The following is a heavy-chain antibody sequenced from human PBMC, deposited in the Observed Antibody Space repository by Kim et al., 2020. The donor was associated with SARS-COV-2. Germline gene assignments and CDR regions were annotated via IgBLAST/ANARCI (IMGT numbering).Heavy chain of an antibody. CDR3: ARLYPHNWVND. Sequence: SETLSLTCAVYGGSFSGYYWSWIRQPPGKGLEWIGEINHSGSTNYNPSLKSRVTISVDTSKNQFSLKLSSVTAADTAVYYCARLYPHNWVNDWGQGTLVTVSS. CDR1: GGSFSGYY. CDR2: INHSGST. V-gene: IGHV4-34*01. D-gene: IGHD1-1*01. J-gene: IGHJ4*02.